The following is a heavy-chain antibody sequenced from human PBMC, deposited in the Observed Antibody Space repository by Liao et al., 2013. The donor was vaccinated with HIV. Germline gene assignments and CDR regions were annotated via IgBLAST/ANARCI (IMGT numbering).Heavy chain of an antibody. D-gene: IGHD7-27*01. CDR3: ARWGFLFFDY. CDR2: ISHSGST. Sequence: QVQLQQWGAGLLKPSETLSLTCAVYGGSFSDSHWTWIRQPPGKGLEWIGEISHSGSTNYNPSLKSRVSMSVGTSKNQFSLRLTSMTAADTAVYYCARWGFLFFDYWGQGALVTVSS. CDR1: GGSFSDSH. J-gene: IGHJ4*02. V-gene: IGHV4-34*01.